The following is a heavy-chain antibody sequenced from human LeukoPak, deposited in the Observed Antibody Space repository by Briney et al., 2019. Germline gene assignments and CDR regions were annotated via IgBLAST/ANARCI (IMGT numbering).Heavy chain of an antibody. V-gene: IGHV3-23*01. J-gene: IGHJ4*02. CDR1: GFTFSDYA. Sequence: GGSLRLSCAASGFTFSDYAMSWVRQAPGKGLEWVSVISGSDGSGTSTYYADSVRGRFTISRDNSKNTLYLQMNSLRAEDTAVYYCAKEGCTLTTCYINYWGQGTLVTVSS. D-gene: IGHD2-2*02. CDR2: ISGSDGSGTST. CDR3: AKEGCTLTTCYINY.